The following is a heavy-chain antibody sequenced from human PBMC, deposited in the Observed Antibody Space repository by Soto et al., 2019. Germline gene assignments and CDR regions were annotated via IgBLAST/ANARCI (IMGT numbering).Heavy chain of an antibody. J-gene: IGHJ6*02. V-gene: IGHV5-51*01. CDR3: ARHQAGYFDQDFYYYGMDV. D-gene: IGHD3-9*01. Sequence: PGESLKISCRGSGYTFTDYWIVWVRQMPGKGLEWMGVIYPGDSNTKYSPSFQGQVTLSADKSITTAYLQWHSLKASDTAVYYCARHQAGYFDQDFYYYGMDVWGQGTTVTVSS. CDR1: GYTFTDYW. CDR2: IYPGDSNT.